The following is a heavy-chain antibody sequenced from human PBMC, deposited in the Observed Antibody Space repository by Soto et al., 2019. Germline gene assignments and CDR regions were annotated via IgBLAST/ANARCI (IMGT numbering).Heavy chain of an antibody. V-gene: IGHV5-10-1*01. CDR3: ARHPGVASASDY. D-gene: IGHD6-13*01. CDR1: GYTFTSHW. J-gene: IGHJ4*02. Sequence: EVQLVQSGAEVKKPGESLRISCKGSGYTFTSHWITWVRQMPGKGLEWMGKIDPSDSYTNYSPSFQGHITISADKSTGTAYLQWSSLKASDTAMYYCARHPGVASASDYWGQGTLVTVSS. CDR2: IDPSDSYT.